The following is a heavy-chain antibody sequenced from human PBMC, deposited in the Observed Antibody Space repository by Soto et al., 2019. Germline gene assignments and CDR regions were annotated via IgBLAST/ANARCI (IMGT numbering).Heavy chain of an antibody. V-gene: IGHV1-3*01. D-gene: IGHD3-9*01. CDR1: GYTFTSYA. J-gene: IGHJ4*02. Sequence: ASVKVSCKASGYTFTSYAMHWVRQAPGQRLEGMGWINAGNGNTKYSQKFQGRVTITRDTSASTAYLELSSLRSEDTDVYYCARDGLRYFDWLLPQKAGIDYWAQGTPVTVPS. CDR3: ARDGLRYFDWLLPQKAGIDY. CDR2: INAGNGNT.